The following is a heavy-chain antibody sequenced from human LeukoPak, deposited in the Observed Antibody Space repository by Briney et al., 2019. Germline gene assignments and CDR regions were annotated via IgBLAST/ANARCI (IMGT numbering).Heavy chain of an antibody. CDR3: ARDSRHHRFLYWDWFDP. J-gene: IGHJ5*02. CDR1: GFTFSSYW. CDR2: IKQDGSEK. Sequence: GGSLRLSCAASGFTFSSYWMCWVRQAPGKGLEWVANIKQDGSEKYYVDSVKGRFTISRDNAKNSLYLQMNSLRAEDTAVYYCARDSRHHRFLYWDWFDPWGQGTLVTVSS. D-gene: IGHD1-26*01. V-gene: IGHV3-7*01.